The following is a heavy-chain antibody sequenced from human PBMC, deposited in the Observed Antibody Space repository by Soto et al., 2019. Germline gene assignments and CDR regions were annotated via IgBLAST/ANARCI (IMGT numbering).Heavy chain of an antibody. D-gene: IGHD3-9*01. J-gene: IGHJ3*02. CDR1: RFTFSNAG. Sequence: PGRSLRLSCAASRFTFSNAGMNWVRHAPGKGQEWVGRIKSKTDGGTTDYAAPVKGRFTISRDDSKNTLYLQMNSLKTEDTALYYCTTPPYDILPIDAFDIWGQGTIVTV. CDR3: TTPPYDILPIDAFDI. CDR2: IKSKTDGGTT. V-gene: IGHV3-15*07.